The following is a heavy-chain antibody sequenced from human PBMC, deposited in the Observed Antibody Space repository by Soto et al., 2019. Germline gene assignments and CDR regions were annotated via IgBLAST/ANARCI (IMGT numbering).Heavy chain of an antibody. J-gene: IGHJ4*02. CDR3: ARSPMGLLFRYYFDY. CDR1: GGSFSGYY. V-gene: IGHV4-34*01. D-gene: IGHD2-21*02. CDR2: INHSGRT. Sequence: QVQLQQWGAGLLKPSETLSHTCAVYGGSFSGYYWSWMRQPPGKGLEWIGQINHSGRTNYNPSLKSRVTISVDTSKNQFSLKLSSVTAADTAVYYCARSPMGLLFRYYFDYWGQGTLVTVSS.